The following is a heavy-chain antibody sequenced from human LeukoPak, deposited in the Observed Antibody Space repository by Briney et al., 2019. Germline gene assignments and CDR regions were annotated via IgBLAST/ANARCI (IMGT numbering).Heavy chain of an antibody. V-gene: IGHV3-23*01. CDR1: GFTFDDYG. CDR2: ISGSGGST. J-gene: IGHJ4*02. Sequence: GGSLRLSCAASGFTFDDYGMSWVRQAPGKGLEWVSAISGSGGSTYYADSVKGRFTISRDNSKNTLYLQMNSLRAEDTAVYYCAKYSDFWSGYYQNWGQGTLVTVSS. CDR3: AKYSDFWSGYYQN. D-gene: IGHD3-3*01.